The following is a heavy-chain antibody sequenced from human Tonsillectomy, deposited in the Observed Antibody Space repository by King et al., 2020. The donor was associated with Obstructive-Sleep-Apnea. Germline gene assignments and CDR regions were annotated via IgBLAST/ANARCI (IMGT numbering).Heavy chain of an antibody. V-gene: IGHV5-51*01. CDR2: IYPGDSDA. D-gene: IGHD3-16*02. J-gene: IGHJ4*02. CDR1: GYNFTNYW. CDR3: ARQISGRIKFGGVVDIFDF. Sequence: QLVQSGAEVKKPGESLKISCKSSGYNFTNYWIVWVRQMPGKGLEWMGIIYPGDSDARYSPSFQGQVTFSADKSISTAYLQWSSLKASDTAIYYCARQISGRIKFGGVVDIFDFWGQGTLVTVAS.